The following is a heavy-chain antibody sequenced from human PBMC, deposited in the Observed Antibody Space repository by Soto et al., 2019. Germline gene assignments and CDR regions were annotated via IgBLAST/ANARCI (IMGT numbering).Heavy chain of an antibody. V-gene: IGHV1-69*13. J-gene: IGHJ6*02. CDR1: GGTFSSYA. D-gene: IGHD2-2*01. CDR3: ASCSTSCYSGYYYYGMDV. Sequence: SVKVSCKASGGTFSSYAISWLRQAPGQGLEWMGGIIPIFGTANYAQKFQGRVTITADESTSTAYMELSSLRSEDTAVYYCASCSTSCYSGYYYYGMDVWGQGTTVTVSS. CDR2: IIPIFGTA.